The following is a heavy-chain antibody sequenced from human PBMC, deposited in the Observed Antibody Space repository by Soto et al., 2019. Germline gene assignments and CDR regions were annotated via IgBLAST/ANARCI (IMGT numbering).Heavy chain of an antibody. Sequence: QVQLVESGGGVVQPGRSERLSCAASGFTFSSYAMHWVRQAPGKGLEWVAVISYDGSNKYYADSVKGRFTISRDNSKNTLYLQMNSLRAEDTAVYYCARDLSPFYSSGWYDYWGQGTLVTVSS. V-gene: IGHV3-30-3*01. CDR3: ARDLSPFYSSGWYDY. D-gene: IGHD6-19*01. CDR2: ISYDGSNK. CDR1: GFTFSSYA. J-gene: IGHJ4*02.